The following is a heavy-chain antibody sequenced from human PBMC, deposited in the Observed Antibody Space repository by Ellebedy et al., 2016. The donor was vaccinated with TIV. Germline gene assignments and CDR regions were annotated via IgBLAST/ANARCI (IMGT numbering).Heavy chain of an antibody. Sequence: MPGGSLRLSCTVPGSSINSYWNCIRQHPVRGREYIGYFYYSGKTNYSPALKDRVTISLDTSKSQFSLNLNSVTAADTAVYYCARKSLSNWSFDLWGRGTLVTVSS. CDR2: FYYSGKT. J-gene: IGHJ2*01. CDR1: GSSINSY. CDR3: ARKSLSNWSFDL. V-gene: IGHV4-59*01.